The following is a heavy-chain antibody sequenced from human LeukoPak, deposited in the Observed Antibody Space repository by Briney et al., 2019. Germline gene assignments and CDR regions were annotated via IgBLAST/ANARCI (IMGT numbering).Heavy chain of an antibody. Sequence: GGSLRLSCAASGFTFSSYSMSWVRQAPGKGLEWVSSISSGSSYIYYAASVKGRFTISRDNAKNSLYLQMNSLRVEDTAVYYCALGCSGGNCYSAYWGHGTLVTVSS. CDR3: ALGCSGGNCYSAY. CDR1: GFTFSSYS. V-gene: IGHV3-21*01. D-gene: IGHD2-15*01. CDR2: ISSGSSYI. J-gene: IGHJ4*01.